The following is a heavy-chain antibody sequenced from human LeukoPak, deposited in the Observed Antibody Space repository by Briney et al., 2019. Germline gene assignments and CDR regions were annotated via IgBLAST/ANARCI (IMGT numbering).Heavy chain of an antibody. Sequence: GGSLRLSCAASGFTFSSYAMSWVRQAPGKGLEWVSAISGSGGSTYYAESVKGRFTISRDNSKNTLYLQMNSLRAEDTAVYYCAKASSGWFSDGMDVWGQGTTVTVSS. V-gene: IGHV3-23*01. CDR1: GFTFSSYA. CDR3: AKASSGWFSDGMDV. CDR2: ISGSGGST. D-gene: IGHD6-19*01. J-gene: IGHJ6*02.